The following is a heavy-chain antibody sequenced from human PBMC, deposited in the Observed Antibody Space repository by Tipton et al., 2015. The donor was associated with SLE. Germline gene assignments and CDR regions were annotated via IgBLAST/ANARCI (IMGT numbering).Heavy chain of an antibody. Sequence: TLSLTCAVYGGSFSGYYWSWIRQPPGKGPEWIGEINHSGSTNYNPSLKSRVTISVDTSKNQFSLKLSSVTAADTAVYYCASPLGYCSSTSCYTLVYWGQGTLVTVSS. V-gene: IGHV4-34*01. D-gene: IGHD2-2*02. CDR3: ASPLGYCSSTSCYTLVY. J-gene: IGHJ4*02. CDR2: INHSGST. CDR1: GGSFSGYY.